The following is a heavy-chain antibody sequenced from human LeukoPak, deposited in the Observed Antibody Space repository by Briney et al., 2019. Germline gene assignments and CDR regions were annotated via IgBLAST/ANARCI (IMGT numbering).Heavy chain of an antibody. V-gene: IGHV3-48*02. D-gene: IGHD2-15*01. Sequence: GGSLRLSCAASGFTLSSYSMNWVRQAPGKGLEWISYISNGGSTMNYADSVKGRFTISRDNARNSLYLQMKSLRDEDTAVYYCARQRQGSFDYWGQGTLVTVSS. J-gene: IGHJ4*02. CDR1: GFTLSSYS. CDR2: ISNGGSTM. CDR3: ARQRQGSFDY.